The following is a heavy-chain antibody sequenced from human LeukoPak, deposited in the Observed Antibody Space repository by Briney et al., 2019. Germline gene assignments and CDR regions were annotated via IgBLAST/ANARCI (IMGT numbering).Heavy chain of an antibody. Sequence: SETLSLTCTVSGGSISSGDYYWSWIRQPPGKGLEWIRYIYYSGSTYYNPSLKSRVTISVDTSKNQLSLKLSSVTAADTAVYYCAREESRDGYNHWDYWGQGTLVTVSS. CDR2: IYYSGST. V-gene: IGHV4-30-4*01. CDR3: AREESRDGYNHWDY. J-gene: IGHJ4*02. CDR1: GGSISSGDYY. D-gene: IGHD5-24*01.